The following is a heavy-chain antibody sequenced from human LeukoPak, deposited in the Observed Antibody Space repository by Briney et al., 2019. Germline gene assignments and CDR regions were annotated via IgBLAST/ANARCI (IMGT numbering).Heavy chain of an antibody. CDR1: GGTFSSYA. CDR2: IIPILGIA. J-gene: IGHJ4*02. CDR3: ASARLPDYYDSSGYYLY. V-gene: IGHV1-69*04. D-gene: IGHD3-22*01. Sequence: SVKVSCKASGGTFSSYAISWVRQAPGQGLEWMGRIIPILGIANYAQKFQGRVTITADKSTSTAYMELSSLRSEDTAVYYCASARLPDYYDSSGYYLYWGQGTLVTVSS.